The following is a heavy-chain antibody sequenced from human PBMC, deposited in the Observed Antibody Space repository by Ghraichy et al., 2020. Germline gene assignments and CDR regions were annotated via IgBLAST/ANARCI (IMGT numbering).Heavy chain of an antibody. CDR2: IIPILGIA. V-gene: IGHV1-69*04. CDR3: ARVDVVVVAAAHYYYGMDV. J-gene: IGHJ6*02. CDR1: GGTFSSYA. Sequence: SVKVSCKASGGTFSSYAISWVRQAPGQGLEWMGRIIPILGIANYAQKFQGRVTITADKSTSTAYMELSSLGSEDTAVYYCARVDVVVVAAAHYYYGMDVWGQGTTVTVSS. D-gene: IGHD2-15*01.